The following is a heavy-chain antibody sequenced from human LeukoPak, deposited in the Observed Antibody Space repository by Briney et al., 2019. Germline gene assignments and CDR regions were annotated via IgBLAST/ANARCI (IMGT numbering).Heavy chain of an antibody. D-gene: IGHD6-19*01. CDR3: ARRGYTSGFYHFDH. CDR1: GGSISSYY. Sequence: PSETLSLTCTVSGGSISSYYWSWIRQPPGKGLEWIGYSYYSGSSDYNPSLKSRVTISIDTSVNQFSLRLSSVTAADTAVYYCARRGYTSGFYHFDHWGQGILVTVSS. CDR2: SYYSGSS. J-gene: IGHJ4*02. V-gene: IGHV4-59*08.